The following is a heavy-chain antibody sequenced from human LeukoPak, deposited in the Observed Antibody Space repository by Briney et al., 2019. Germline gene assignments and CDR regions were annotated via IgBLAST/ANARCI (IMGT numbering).Heavy chain of an antibody. CDR1: GFTVSSNY. V-gene: IGHV3-53*01. D-gene: IGHD4-17*01. CDR3: ARVRLYHGDLTTLYYYYYSMDV. Sequence: GGSLRLSCAASGFTVSSNYMSWVRQAPGKGLEWVSVIYSCGSTYYADSVKGRFTISRDNSKNTLYLQMNSLRAEDTAVYYCARVRLYHGDLTTLYYYYYSMDVWGQGTTVTVSS. J-gene: IGHJ6*02. CDR2: IYSCGST.